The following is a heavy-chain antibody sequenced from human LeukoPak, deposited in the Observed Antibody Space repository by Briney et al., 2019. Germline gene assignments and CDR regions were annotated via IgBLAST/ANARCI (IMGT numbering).Heavy chain of an antibody. CDR1: GGSISSYY. J-gene: IGHJ3*02. CDR3: ARGYCSSTNCYAFGDFDI. CDR2: IYYSGST. Sequence: SETLSLTCTVSGGSISSYYWSWIRQPPGKGLAWIGYIYYSGSTNYNPSLKSRVTISVDTSKNQFSLKLSSVTAADTAVYYCARGYCSSTNCYAFGDFDIWGQGTMVTVSS. V-gene: IGHV4-59*12. D-gene: IGHD2-2*01.